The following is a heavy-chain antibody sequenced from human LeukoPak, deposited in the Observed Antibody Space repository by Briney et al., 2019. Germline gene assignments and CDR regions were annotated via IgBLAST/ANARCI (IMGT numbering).Heavy chain of an antibody. D-gene: IGHD1/OR15-1a*01. CDR3: ARGRRLEHEGTFDY. CDR2: INHSGST. V-gene: IGHV4-34*01. J-gene: IGHJ4*02. CDR1: GGSISSGGYS. Sequence: SETLSLTCAVSGGSISSGGYSWSWIRQPPGKGLEWIGEINHSGSTNYNPSLKSRVTISVDTSENQFSLKLSSVTAADTAVYYCARGRRLEHEGTFDYWGQGTLVTVSS.